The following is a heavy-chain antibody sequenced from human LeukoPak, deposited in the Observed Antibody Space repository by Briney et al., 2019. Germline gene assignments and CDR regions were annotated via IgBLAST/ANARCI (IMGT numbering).Heavy chain of an antibody. CDR2: ISGSGGST. Sequence: PGGSLRLSCAASGFTFSSYAMSWVRQAPGKGLEWVSAISGSGGSTYYADSVKGRFTISRDNSKNTLYLQVNSLRAEDTAVYYCAKDPPKSDIVVVVAATEHFWGQGTLVTVSS. D-gene: IGHD2-15*01. V-gene: IGHV3-23*01. CDR1: GFTFSSYA. CDR3: AKDPPKSDIVVVVAATEHF. J-gene: IGHJ4*02.